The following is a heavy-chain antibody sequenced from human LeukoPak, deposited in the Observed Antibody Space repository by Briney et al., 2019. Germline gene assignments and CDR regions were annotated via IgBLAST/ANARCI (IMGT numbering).Heavy chain of an antibody. CDR1: GFTFSSYW. J-gene: IGHJ5*02. V-gene: IGHV3-74*01. CDR2: INTDGSST. D-gene: IGHD3-3*01. Sequence: GGSLRLSCAASGFTFSSYWMHWVRQAPGKGLVWVSRINTDGSSTSYADSVKGRFTISRDNAKNTLYLQMNSLRGEDTAVYYCAKDVTFWSGYPNWFDPWGQGTLVTVSS. CDR3: AKDVTFWSGYPNWFDP.